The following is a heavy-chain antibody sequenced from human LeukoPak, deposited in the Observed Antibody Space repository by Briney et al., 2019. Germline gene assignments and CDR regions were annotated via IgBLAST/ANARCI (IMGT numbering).Heavy chain of an antibody. D-gene: IGHD3-3*01. Sequence: GGSLGLSCAASGFTFSSYAMHWVRQAPGKGLEWVAVISYDGSNKYYADSVKGRFTISRDNSKNTLYLQMNSLRAEDTAVYYCASAYYDFWSGYYTGDAFDIWGQGTMVTVSS. CDR2: ISYDGSNK. V-gene: IGHV3-30*04. CDR3: ASAYYDFWSGYYTGDAFDI. CDR1: GFTFSSYA. J-gene: IGHJ3*02.